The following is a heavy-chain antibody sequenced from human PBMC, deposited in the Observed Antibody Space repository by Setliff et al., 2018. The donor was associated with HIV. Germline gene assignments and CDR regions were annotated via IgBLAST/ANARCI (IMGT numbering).Heavy chain of an antibody. CDR2: IYSSEST. J-gene: IGHJ4*02. CDR1: GSSISRGNYY. V-gene: IGHV4-61*09. Sequence: SETLSLTCTVSGSSISRGNYYWTWIRPPAGKGLEWIGDIYSSESTNYNPSLKSRVTISLATSKNHFALKLNSVTAADTAVYHCAVGIIAATGTFFDYWGQGTLVTVSS. D-gene: IGHD6-13*01. CDR3: AVGIIAATGTFFDY.